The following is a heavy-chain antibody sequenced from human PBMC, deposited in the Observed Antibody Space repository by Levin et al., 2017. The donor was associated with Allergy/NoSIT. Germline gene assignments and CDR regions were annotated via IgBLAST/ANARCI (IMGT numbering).Heavy chain of an antibody. D-gene: IGHD2-8*01. J-gene: IGHJ3*02. CDR2: ISARRTTM. CDR1: GFSFSTYG. CDR3: ARDEESYGDVFDI. V-gene: IGHV3-48*01. Sequence: GGSLRLSCAASGFSFSTYGMIWVRQAPGKGLEWISYISARRTTMYYADSVKGRFTISRDDAKNTMYLQMSSLRAEDTAVYYCARDEESYGDVFDIWGQGTMVTVSS.